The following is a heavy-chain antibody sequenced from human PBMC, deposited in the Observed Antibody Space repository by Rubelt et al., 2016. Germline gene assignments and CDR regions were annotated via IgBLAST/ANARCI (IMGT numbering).Heavy chain of an antibody. Sequence: QVQLQESGPGLVKPSETLSLTCTVSGGSISSYYWSWIRQPAGKGLEWIGRIYTRGSTTYNPSLKSHVTMSVATSTNQFSLKLSSVTASDTAVYDCASSSSSWYRFDYWGQGTLVTVSS. V-gene: IGHV4-4*07. J-gene: IGHJ4*02. CDR2: IYTRGST. D-gene: IGHD6-13*01. CDR3: ASSSSSWYRFDY. CDR1: GGSISSYY.